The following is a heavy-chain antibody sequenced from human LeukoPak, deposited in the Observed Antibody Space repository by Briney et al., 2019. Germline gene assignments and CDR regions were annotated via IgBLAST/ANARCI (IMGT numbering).Heavy chain of an antibody. Sequence: PSETLSLTCTVSGGSISSSNFYWGWIRQPPGKGLEWIGSIYYSGSTYYNPSLKSRVTISVDTSKNQFSLKLSSVTAADTAVYYCARGTGEGVGYCTNGVCTRGGYYYYYMDVWGKGTTVTVSS. CDR1: GGSISSSNFY. CDR2: IYYSGST. J-gene: IGHJ6*03. D-gene: IGHD2-8*01. V-gene: IGHV4-39*07. CDR3: ARGTGEGVGYCTNGVCTRGGYYYYYMDV.